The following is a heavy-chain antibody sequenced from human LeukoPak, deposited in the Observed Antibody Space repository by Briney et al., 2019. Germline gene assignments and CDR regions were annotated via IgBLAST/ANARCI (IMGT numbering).Heavy chain of an antibody. V-gene: IGHV4-4*08. Sequence: SETLSLTCTVSGGSIRNYYWSWIRQPPGKGLEWIGRIYTSGSTNYNPSLKSRVTISVDTSKNQFSLKLSSVTAADTAVYYCAREAASIAVAGTDLHGGKDYWGQGTLVTVSS. CDR3: AREAASIAVAGTDLHGGKDY. J-gene: IGHJ4*02. D-gene: IGHD6-19*01. CDR1: GGSIRNYY. CDR2: IYTSGST.